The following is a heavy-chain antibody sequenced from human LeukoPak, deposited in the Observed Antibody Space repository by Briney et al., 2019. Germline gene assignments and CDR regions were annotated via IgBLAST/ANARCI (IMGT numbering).Heavy chain of an antibody. CDR3: ARGSGGRYYYYYMDV. D-gene: IGHD1-26*01. CDR2: IYYSGST. J-gene: IGHJ6*03. CDR1: GGSISSYY. Sequence: PSETLSLTCTVSGGSISSYYWSWIRQPPGKGLEWIGYIYYSGSTNYNPSLKSRVTMSVDTSKNQFSLKLSSVTAADTAVYYCARGSGGRYYYYYMDVWGKGTTVTVSS. V-gene: IGHV4-59*12.